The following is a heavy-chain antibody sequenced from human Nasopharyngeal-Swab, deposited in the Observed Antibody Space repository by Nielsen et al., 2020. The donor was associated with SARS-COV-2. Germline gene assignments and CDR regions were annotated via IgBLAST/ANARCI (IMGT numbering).Heavy chain of an antibody. Sequence: ASEKVSCKASGYTFTSYYIHWVRQAPGQGLEWMGIINPSGGSTSYAQKFQGLVTMTRDTSTSTVYMELSSLRSEDTAVYYCAREMGYYGSGSYRPFDYWGQGTLVTVSS. D-gene: IGHD3-10*01. V-gene: IGHV1-46*01. CDR1: GYTFTSYY. CDR3: AREMGYYGSGSYRPFDY. J-gene: IGHJ4*02. CDR2: INPSGGST.